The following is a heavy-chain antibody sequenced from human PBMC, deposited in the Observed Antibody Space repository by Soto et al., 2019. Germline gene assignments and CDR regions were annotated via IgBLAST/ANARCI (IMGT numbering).Heavy chain of an antibody. J-gene: IGHJ4*02. Sequence: ASVKVSCKASGYTFTNYGITWVRQAPGQGLEWMGWISAHSGSTYYAQKFQGRVTLTTDTSTRIAYMELRSLRSDDSAVYYCARGDYFGSGTFDFWGQ. V-gene: IGHV1-18*01. CDR2: ISAHSGST. D-gene: IGHD3-10*01. CDR3: ARGDYFGSGTFDF. CDR1: GYTFTNYG.